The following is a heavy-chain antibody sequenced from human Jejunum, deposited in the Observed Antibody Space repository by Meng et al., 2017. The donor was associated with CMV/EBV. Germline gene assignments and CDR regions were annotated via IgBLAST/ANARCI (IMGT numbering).Heavy chain of an antibody. V-gene: IGHV1-69*05. CDR2: IVPLLGTV. J-gene: IGHJ4*02. CDR1: GGTSSSYA. D-gene: IGHD3-3*02. Sequence: ASGGTSSSYAISWVRQAPGHGLEWMGGIVPLLGTVNYAQKFQGRITITTDESTSTGYMELSSLRSEDTAVYYCARAHDSISNPYFDFWGQGTLVTVSS. CDR3: ARAHDSISNPYFDF.